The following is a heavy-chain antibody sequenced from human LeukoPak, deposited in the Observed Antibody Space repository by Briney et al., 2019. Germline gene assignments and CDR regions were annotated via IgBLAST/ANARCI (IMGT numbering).Heavy chain of an antibody. CDR3: ARGATPYYYFDS. CDR2: IYYIGST. J-gene: IGHJ4*02. Sequence: SETLSLTCTISGGSFSNYYWNWIRQSPGKGLEWIGYIYYIGSTNYNPSLKSRVTISLDTSNNQFSLKLTSVTAAETAVYYCARGATPYYYFDSWGQGTLVTVSS. V-gene: IGHV4-59*01. CDR1: GGSFSNYY. D-gene: IGHD1-26*01.